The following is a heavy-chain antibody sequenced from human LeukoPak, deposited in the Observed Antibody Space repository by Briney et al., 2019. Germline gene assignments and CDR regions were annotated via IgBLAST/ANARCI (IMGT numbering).Heavy chain of an antibody. CDR2: IIPIFGTA. Sequence: GASVKVSCKASGGTFSSYAISWVRQAPGQGLEWMGGIIPIFGTANYAQKFQGRVTITADESTSTAYMELSSLRSEDTAVYYCARDKSNGYYYYYYMDVWGKGTTVTVS. V-gene: IGHV1-69*13. D-gene: IGHD4-11*01. CDR3: ARDKSNGYYYYYYMDV. J-gene: IGHJ6*03. CDR1: GGTFSSYA.